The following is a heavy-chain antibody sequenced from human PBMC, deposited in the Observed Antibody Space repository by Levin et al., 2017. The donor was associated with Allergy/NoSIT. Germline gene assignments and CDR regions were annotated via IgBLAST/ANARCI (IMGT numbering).Heavy chain of an antibody. D-gene: IGHD3-3*01. J-gene: IGHJ4*02. CDR3: ARQLGNCWSGYNYFDY. CDR1: GFTFSSYE. V-gene: IGHV3-48*03. CDR2: ISSTGSTI. Sequence: QSGGSLRLSCAASGFTFSSYEMNWVRRAPGKGLEWVSYISSTGSTIYSADSVKGRFTISRDNAKNSLYLHMNSLRAEDTAVYYCARQLGNCWSGYNYFDYWGQGTLVTVSS.